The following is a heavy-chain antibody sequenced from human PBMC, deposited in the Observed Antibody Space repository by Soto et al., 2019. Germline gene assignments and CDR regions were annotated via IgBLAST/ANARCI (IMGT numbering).Heavy chain of an antibody. D-gene: IGHD3-16*01. CDR1: GFTLSSYA. V-gene: IGHV3-23*01. CDR2: LSNSGGTT. CDR3: ARRGIGYYNMDV. Sequence: EVQLLESGGGLVQPGGSLRLSCAASGFTLSSYAMSWVRQAPGKGLEWVSTLSNSGGTTYYPDSVKGRFTISRDSSKSTLYLEMNSLRAEDTAVYYCARRGIGYYNMDVWGRGTMVTVSS. J-gene: IGHJ6*03.